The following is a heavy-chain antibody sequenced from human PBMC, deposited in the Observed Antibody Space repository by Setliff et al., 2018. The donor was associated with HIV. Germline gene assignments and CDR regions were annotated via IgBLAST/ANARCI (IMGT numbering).Heavy chain of an antibody. CDR1: SYSISSSTYY. V-gene: IGHV4-39*01. CDR3: ARRDGYSYGFYFDY. CDR2: IYYSGST. Sequence: SETLSLTCAVSSYSISSSTYYWGWIRQPPGKGLEWIGTIYYSGSTYYNPSLKSRLTISVDTSKNQFSLKLSSVTAADTAVYYCARRDGYSYGFYFDYWGQGTLVTVSS. D-gene: IGHD5-18*01. J-gene: IGHJ4*02.